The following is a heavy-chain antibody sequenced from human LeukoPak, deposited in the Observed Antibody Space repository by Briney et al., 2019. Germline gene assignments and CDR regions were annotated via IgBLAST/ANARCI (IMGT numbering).Heavy chain of an antibody. CDR1: AFTVSSNY. J-gene: IGHJ3*02. CDR2: IYSGGST. CDR3: ARDLPIAAAGTLSRAFDI. D-gene: IGHD6-13*01. V-gene: IGHV3-66*01. Sequence: GGSLRLSCAASAFTVSSNYMSWVRQAPGKGLEWVSVIYSGGSTYYADSVKGRFTISRDNSKNALYLQMNSLRAEDTAVYYCARDLPIAAAGTLSRAFDIWGQGTMVTVSS.